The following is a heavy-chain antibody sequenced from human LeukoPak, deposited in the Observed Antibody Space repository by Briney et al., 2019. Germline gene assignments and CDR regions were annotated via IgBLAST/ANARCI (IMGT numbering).Heavy chain of an antibody. Sequence: GGSLRLSCAASGFTFSSYWMSWVRQAPGKGLEWVANIKQDGSEKYYVDSVKGRFTISRDNAKNSLHLQMNSLRAEDTAVYYCARDRNTDFWSGYYTNYFDYWGQGTLVTVSS. CDR3: ARDRNTDFWSGYYTNYFDY. CDR2: IKQDGSEK. D-gene: IGHD3-3*01. CDR1: GFTFSSYW. J-gene: IGHJ4*02. V-gene: IGHV3-7*01.